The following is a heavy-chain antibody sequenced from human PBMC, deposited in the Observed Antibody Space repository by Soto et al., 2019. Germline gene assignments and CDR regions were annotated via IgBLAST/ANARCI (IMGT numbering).Heavy chain of an antibody. D-gene: IGHD2-15*01. J-gene: IGHJ4*02. CDR1: VFSLSNARMG. CDR3: ARAYCSGGSCYSDY. Sequence: QVTLKESGPVLLKPTETLTLTCTVSVFSLSNARMGVSWIRQPPGKALEWLAHIFSNDEKSYSTSLKSTLTISKDTSKSQVVLTMTNIDPVDTATYYCARAYCSGGSCYSDYWGQGTLVTVSS. V-gene: IGHV2-26*01. CDR2: IFSNDEK.